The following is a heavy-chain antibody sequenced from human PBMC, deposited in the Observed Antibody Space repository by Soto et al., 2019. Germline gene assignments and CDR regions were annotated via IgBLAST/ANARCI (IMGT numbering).Heavy chain of an antibody. J-gene: IGHJ4*02. CDR1: GFTFSSYG. CDR2: IWYDGSNK. D-gene: IGHD5-18*01. Sequence: QVQLVESGGGVVQPGRSLRLSCAASGFTFSSYGMHWVRQAPGKGLEWVAVIWYDGSNKYYADSVKGRFTISRDNSKNTLYVPMNSRRAEDTGVYNCARIGGYSNGAVDHWGQGTLVTVSS. V-gene: IGHV3-33*01. CDR3: ARIGGYSNGAVDH.